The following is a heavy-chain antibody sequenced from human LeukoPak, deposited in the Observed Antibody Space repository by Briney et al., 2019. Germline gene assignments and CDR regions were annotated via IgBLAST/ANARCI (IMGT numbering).Heavy chain of an antibody. CDR1: GYTFTSYY. CDR2: INPSGGST. J-gene: IGHJ6*02. Sequence: GASVKVSCKASGYTFTSYYMHWVRQAPGQGLEWMGIINPSGGSTSYAQKFQGRVTMTRDTSTSTVYMGLSSLRSEDTAVYYCARDLQVRNYASLYYYYYYGMDVWGQGTTVTVSS. V-gene: IGHV1-46*01. D-gene: IGHD1-7*01. CDR3: ARDLQVRNYASLYYYYYYGMDV.